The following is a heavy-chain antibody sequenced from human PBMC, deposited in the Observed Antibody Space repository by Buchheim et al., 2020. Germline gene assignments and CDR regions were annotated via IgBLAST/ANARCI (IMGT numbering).Heavy chain of an antibody. J-gene: IGHJ6*02. CDR3: AKDSADFWSGYYSNYYYYGMDV. CDR1: GFTFSSYA. Sequence: EVQLLESGGGLVQPGGSLRLSCAASGFTFSSYAMSWVRQAPGKGLEWVSAISGSGGSTYYADSVKGRFTLSRDNSKNTLYLQMNSLRAEDTAVYYCAKDSADFWSGYYSNYYYYGMDVWGQGTT. CDR2: ISGSGGST. V-gene: IGHV3-23*01. D-gene: IGHD3-3*01.